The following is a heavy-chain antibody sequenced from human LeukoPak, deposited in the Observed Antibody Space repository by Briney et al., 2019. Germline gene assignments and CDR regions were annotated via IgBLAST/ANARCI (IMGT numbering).Heavy chain of an antibody. CDR1: GGSISSYY. V-gene: IGHV4-4*07. Sequence: PSETLSLTCTVSGGSISSYYWSWIRQPAGKGLEWIGRIYTSGSTNYNPSLKSRVTMSVDTSKNQFSLKLSSVTAADTAVYYCAREASSDWQGPYFDYWGQGTLVTVSS. D-gene: IGHD6-19*01. CDR3: AREASSDWQGPYFDY. CDR2: IYTSGST. J-gene: IGHJ4*02.